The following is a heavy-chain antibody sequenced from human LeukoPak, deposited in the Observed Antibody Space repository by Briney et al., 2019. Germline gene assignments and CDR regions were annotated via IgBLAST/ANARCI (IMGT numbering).Heavy chain of an antibody. V-gene: IGHV3-21*01. Sequence: GGSLRLSCAASGFTFSSYSMNWVRQAPGKGLEWVSSISSSSSYIYYADSVKGRFTISRDNAKNSLYLQMNSLRAEDTAMYYCARGALMCSGGSCYDYWGQGTLVTVSS. CDR2: ISSSSSYI. D-gene: IGHD2-15*01. J-gene: IGHJ4*02. CDR3: ARGALMCSGGSCYDY. CDR1: GFTFSSYS.